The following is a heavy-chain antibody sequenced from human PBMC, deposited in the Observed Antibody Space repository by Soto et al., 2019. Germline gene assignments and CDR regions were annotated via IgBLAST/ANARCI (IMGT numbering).Heavy chain of an antibody. Sequence: QVQLVQSGAEVKKPGASVKVSCKASGYTFTSYGISWVRQAPGQGLEWMGWISAYNGNTNYAQKLQGRVTMTTDTPTSTAYMDLRSLRSDDTAVYYCARVEHYSNGWYEARWNYWGQGTLVTVSS. CDR3: ARVEHYSNGWYEARWNY. CDR2: ISAYNGNT. V-gene: IGHV1-18*01. D-gene: IGHD6-19*01. CDR1: GYTFTSYG. J-gene: IGHJ4*02.